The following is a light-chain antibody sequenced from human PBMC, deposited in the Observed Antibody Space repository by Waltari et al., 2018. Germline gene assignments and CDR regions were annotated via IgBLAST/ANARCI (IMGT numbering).Light chain of an antibody. V-gene: IGKV1-5*03. Sequence: DIQMTQSPSTMSASVGDSVTITCRASQSIDSWLAWYQQRPGKAPKLLIYEASTLQNGVPSRFGGSGSGTEFTLTISSLQPDDFATYFCQQYYIYSTFGQGTKVEI. J-gene: IGKJ1*01. CDR2: EAS. CDR1: QSIDSW. CDR3: QQYYIYST.